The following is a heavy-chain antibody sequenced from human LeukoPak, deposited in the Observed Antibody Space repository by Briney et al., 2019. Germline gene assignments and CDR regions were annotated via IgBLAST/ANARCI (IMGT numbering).Heavy chain of an antibody. J-gene: IGHJ4*02. CDR2: ISGSGGST. Sequence: GGSLILSCAASGFTFSSYAMSWVRQAPGKGLEWVSAISGSGGSTYYADSVKGRFTISRDNSKNTLYLQMNSLRAEDTAVYYCANSKGIAVAGTFDYWGQGTLVTVSS. CDR3: ANSKGIAVAGTFDY. V-gene: IGHV3-23*01. CDR1: GFTFSSYA. D-gene: IGHD6-19*01.